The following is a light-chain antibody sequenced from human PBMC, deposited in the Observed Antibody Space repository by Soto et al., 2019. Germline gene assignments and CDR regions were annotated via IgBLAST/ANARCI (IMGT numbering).Light chain of an antibody. CDR2: GDN. CDR1: SSNIGAGYD. V-gene: IGLV1-40*01. CDR3: QSYDSSLSGVV. Sequence: QSVLTQPPSVSGAPGQRVTISCTGSSSNIGAGYDVHWYQQLPGTAPKLLISGDNNRPSGVPDRFSGSQSGTSASLAITGLQAADEADYYCQSYDSSLSGVVFGGGTKLIVL. J-gene: IGLJ2*01.